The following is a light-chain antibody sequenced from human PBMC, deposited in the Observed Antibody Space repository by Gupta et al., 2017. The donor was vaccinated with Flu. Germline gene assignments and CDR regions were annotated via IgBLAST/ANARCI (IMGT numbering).Light chain of an antibody. CDR1: SPNIGSNP. J-gene: IGLJ3*02. CDR3: AAWDDSLNGWV. Sequence: SVLPQLPSASGTPAQRVSISCSGSSPNIGSNPVNWYQQLPGTAPKLHIYNNNQRPSGVPDRISGSKSGASASLAISGLQSEDEADYYCAAWDDSLNGWVFGGGTKLTVL. V-gene: IGLV1-44*01. CDR2: NNN.